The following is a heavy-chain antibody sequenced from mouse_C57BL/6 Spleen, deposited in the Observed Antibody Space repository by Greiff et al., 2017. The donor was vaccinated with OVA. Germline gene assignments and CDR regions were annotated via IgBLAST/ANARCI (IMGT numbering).Heavy chain of an antibody. CDR2: LSDGGSYT. D-gene: IGHD1-1*02. Sequence: EVKLMESGGGLVKPGGSLKLSCAASGFTFRSYAMSWVRQTPEKRLEWVATLSDGGSYTYYPDNVKGRFTISRDNAKNNLYLQMSHLKSEDTAMYYCARDGRNYYAMDYWGQGTSVTVSS. V-gene: IGHV5-4*01. CDR3: ARDGRNYYAMDY. CDR1: GFTFRSYA. J-gene: IGHJ4*01.